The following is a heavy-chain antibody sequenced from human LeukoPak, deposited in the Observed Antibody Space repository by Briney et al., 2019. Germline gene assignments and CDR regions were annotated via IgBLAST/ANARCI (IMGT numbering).Heavy chain of an antibody. Sequence: GGSLRLSCAASGFTFSNAWMSWVRQAPGKGLEWVGRIKSKTDGGTTDYAAPVKGRFTISRDDSKNTLYLQMNSLKTEDTAVYYCTTDHRTYYDILADYWGQGTPVTVSS. CDR2: IKSKTDGGTT. D-gene: IGHD3-9*01. J-gene: IGHJ4*02. CDR3: TTDHRTYYDILADY. CDR1: GFTFSNAW. V-gene: IGHV3-15*01.